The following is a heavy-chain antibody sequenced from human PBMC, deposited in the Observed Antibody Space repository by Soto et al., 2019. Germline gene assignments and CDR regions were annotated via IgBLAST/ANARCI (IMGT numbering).Heavy chain of an antibody. Sequence: PGGSRRLSCTASEFSFSSYAMHWIRQSPGKGLEWVAVISFNGNSLHYADSVKDRFTISRDNSKSTLYLQMNNMRTEDTAVYYCARTFDTITYYFDYWGQGTLVTVSS. CDR2: ISFNGNSL. V-gene: IGHV3-30-3*01. CDR1: EFSFSSYA. CDR3: ARTFDTITYYFDY. J-gene: IGHJ4*02. D-gene: IGHD3-9*01.